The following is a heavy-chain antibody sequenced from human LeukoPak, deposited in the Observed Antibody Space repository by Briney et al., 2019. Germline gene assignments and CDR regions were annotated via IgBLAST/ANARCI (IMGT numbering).Heavy chain of an antibody. CDR2: IKQDESEK. CDR1: GLPFSDYG. CDR3: ARGSHSSSYGFDY. Sequence: PGGSLRLSCVASGLPFSDYGMSWLRQAPGKGLEWVANIKQDESEKCYVDSVRGRFTISRDNAKTSLYLQMNSLRVEDTAVYYCARGSHSSSYGFDYWGQGALVTVSS. V-gene: IGHV3-7*01. J-gene: IGHJ4*02. D-gene: IGHD6-13*01.